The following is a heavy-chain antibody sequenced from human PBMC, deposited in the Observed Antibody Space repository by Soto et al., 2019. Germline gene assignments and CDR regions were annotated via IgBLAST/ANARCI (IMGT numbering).Heavy chain of an antibody. CDR2: MNPNSGNT. J-gene: IGHJ6*02. D-gene: IGHD6-13*01. CDR3: ARGGRFGAAAATYYYYGMDV. Sequence: SVKVSCKASGYTLTSYDINWVRQATGQGLEWMGWMNPNSGNTGYAQKFQGRVTMTRNTSISTAYMELSSLRSEDTAVYYCARGGRFGAAAATYYYYGMDVWGQGTTVTVSS. V-gene: IGHV1-8*01. CDR1: GYTLTSYD.